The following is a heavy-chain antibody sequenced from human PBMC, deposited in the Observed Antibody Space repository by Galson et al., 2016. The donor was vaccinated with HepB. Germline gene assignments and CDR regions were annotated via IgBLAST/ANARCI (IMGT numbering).Heavy chain of an antibody. Sequence: SLRLSCAASGFAFRTYSMNWVRQTPGKGLEWVSTVSGNGYITYYADSVRGRFTISRDNSKDMIYLQMNNLRAQDTAIYYCTKSRPASTNYYYDSNFFDSWGQGTLVTVSS. V-gene: IGHV3-23*01. CDR1: GFAFRTYS. CDR3: TKSRPASTNYYYDSNFFDS. J-gene: IGHJ4*02. CDR2: VSGNGYIT. D-gene: IGHD3-22*01.